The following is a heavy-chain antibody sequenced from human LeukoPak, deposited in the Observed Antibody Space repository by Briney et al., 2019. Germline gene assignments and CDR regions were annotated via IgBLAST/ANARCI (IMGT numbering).Heavy chain of an antibody. V-gene: IGHV5-51*01. Sequence: PGESLKISCKGSGYSFTSYWIGWVRQMPGKGLEWMGIIYPGDSDTRYSPSFQGQVTISADKSISTAYLQWSSLKDSDTAMYYCARDILTGYYNWNYYYGMDVWGQGTTVTVSS. J-gene: IGHJ6*02. CDR1: GYSFTSYW. CDR3: ARDILTGYYNWNYYYGMDV. D-gene: IGHD3-9*01. CDR2: IYPGDSDT.